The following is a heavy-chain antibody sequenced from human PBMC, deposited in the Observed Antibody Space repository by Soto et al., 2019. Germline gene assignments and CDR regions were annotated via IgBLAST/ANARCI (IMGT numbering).Heavy chain of an antibody. D-gene: IGHD3-3*01. CDR3: ARGGGRKSITIFGVVIPPLLGG. CDR2: MNPNSGNT. Sequence: VASVKVSCKASGYTFTSYDINWVRQATGQGLEWVGWMNPNSGNTGYAQKFQGRVTMTRNTSISTAYMELSSLRSEDTAVYYCARGGGRKSITIFGVVIPPLLGGWGKGTTVTVSS. V-gene: IGHV1-8*01. CDR1: GYTFTSYD. J-gene: IGHJ6*04.